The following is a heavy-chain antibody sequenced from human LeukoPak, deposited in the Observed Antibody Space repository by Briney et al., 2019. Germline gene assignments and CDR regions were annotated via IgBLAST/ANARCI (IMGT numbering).Heavy chain of an antibody. Sequence: GGSLRLSCAASGFTFSSYSMNWVRQAPGKGLEWVSAISGSGGSTYYADSVKGRFTISRDNSKNTLYLQMNSLRAEDTAVYYCAKDCGDYEGSNWFDPWGQGTLVTVSS. D-gene: IGHD4-17*01. CDR1: GFTFSSYS. CDR2: ISGSGGST. J-gene: IGHJ5*02. CDR3: AKDCGDYEGSNWFDP. V-gene: IGHV3-23*01.